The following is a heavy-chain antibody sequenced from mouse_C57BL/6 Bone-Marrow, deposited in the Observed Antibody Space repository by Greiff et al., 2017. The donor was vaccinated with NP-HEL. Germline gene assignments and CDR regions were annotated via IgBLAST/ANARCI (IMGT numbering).Heavy chain of an antibody. CDR2: IWTGGGT. Sequence: VQLQQSGPGLVAPSQSLSITCTVSGFSLTSYAISWVRQPPGKGLEWLGVIWTGGGTNYNSALKSRLSISKDNSKSQVFLKMNSLQTDDTARYYCARLYYGSTLYYFDYWGQGTTLTVSS. CDR3: ARLYYGSTLYYFDY. D-gene: IGHD1-1*01. CDR1: GFSLTSYA. V-gene: IGHV2-9-1*01. J-gene: IGHJ2*01.